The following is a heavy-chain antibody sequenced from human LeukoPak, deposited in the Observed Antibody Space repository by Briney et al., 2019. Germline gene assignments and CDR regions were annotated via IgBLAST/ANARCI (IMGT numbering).Heavy chain of an antibody. V-gene: IGHV1-18*01. J-gene: IGHJ5*02. CDR3: ARAGKYCSGGSCYSNWFDP. D-gene: IGHD2-15*01. CDR1: GYTFTSYG. Sequence: ASVKVSCKASGYTFTSYGISWVRQAPGQGLEWMGWISAYNGNTNYAQKPQGRVTMTTDTSTSTAYMELRSLRSDDTAVYYCARAGKYCSGGSCYSNWFDPWGQGTLVTVSS. CDR2: ISAYNGNT.